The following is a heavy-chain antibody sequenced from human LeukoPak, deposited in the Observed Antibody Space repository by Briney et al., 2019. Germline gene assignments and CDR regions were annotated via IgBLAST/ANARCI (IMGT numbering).Heavy chain of an antibody. D-gene: IGHD3-10*01. J-gene: IGHJ5*02. CDR2: IYTSGST. Sequence: SETLSLTCVVSGGSISSYYWSWIRQPAGEGLEWIARIYTSGSTNYNPSLTSRVSLSVDTSKNQFTLKPSSVTAADTAVYYCARLFNWFDPWGQGTLVTVSS. V-gene: IGHV4-4*07. CDR1: GGSISSYY. CDR3: ARLFNWFDP.